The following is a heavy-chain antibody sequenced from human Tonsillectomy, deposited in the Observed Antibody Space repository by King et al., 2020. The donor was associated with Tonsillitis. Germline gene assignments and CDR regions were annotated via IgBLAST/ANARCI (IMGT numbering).Heavy chain of an antibody. Sequence: QLQESGPGLVKPSETLSLTCTVSGGSSSSPNYYRGWIRQPPGKGLEWIGTMYYSGATFYNPSLKSRITISLGTSKNQFSLKLSSVTAADTAFYYCARFSVGTMNGYLDIWGRGTLVTVSS. D-gene: IGHD1/OR15-1a*01. CDR1: GGSSSSPNYY. CDR2: MYYSGAT. V-gene: IGHV4-39*07. J-gene: IGHJ2*01. CDR3: ARFSVGTMNGYLDI.